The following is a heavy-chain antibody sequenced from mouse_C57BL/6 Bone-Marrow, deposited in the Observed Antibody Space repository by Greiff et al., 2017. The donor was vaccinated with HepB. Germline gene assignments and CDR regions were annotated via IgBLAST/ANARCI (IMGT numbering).Heavy chain of an antibody. J-gene: IGHJ2*01. Sequence: QVHVKQPGAELVMPGASVKLSCKASGYTFTSYWMHWVKQRPGQGLEWIGEIDPSDSYTNYNQKFKGKSTLTVDKSSSTAYMQLSSLTSEDSAVYYCARRGYYVFDYWGQGTTLTVSS. V-gene: IGHV1-69*01. D-gene: IGHD2-3*01. CDR3: ARRGYYVFDY. CDR1: GYTFTSYW. CDR2: IDPSDSYT.